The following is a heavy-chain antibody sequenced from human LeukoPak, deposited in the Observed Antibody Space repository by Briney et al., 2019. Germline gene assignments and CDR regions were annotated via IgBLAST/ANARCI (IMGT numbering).Heavy chain of an antibody. Sequence: SETLSLTCTVSGGSISSSSYYWGWLRQPPGTGLEWVGSIYYSGSTYYNPSLKSRVTISVDTSKNQFSLKLSSVTAADTAVYYCARDRGWDQLPPRNYYGSGSYYTLSPNWFDPWGQGTLVTVSS. CDR3: ARDRGWDQLPPRNYYGSGSYYTLSPNWFDP. V-gene: IGHV4-39*07. CDR1: GGSISSSSYY. CDR2: IYYSGST. D-gene: IGHD3-10*01. J-gene: IGHJ5*02.